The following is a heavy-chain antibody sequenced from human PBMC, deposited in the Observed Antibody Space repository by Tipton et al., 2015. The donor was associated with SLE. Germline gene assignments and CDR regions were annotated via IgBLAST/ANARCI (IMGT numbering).Heavy chain of an antibody. CDR3: ARRGYCSSTSLRCMGGYFDY. Sequence: QSGAEVKKPGSSVKVSCKASGGTFSSYAISWVRQAPGQGLEWMGGIIPIFGTANYAQKFQGRVTITADESTSTAYMELSSLRSEDTAVYYCARRGYCSSTSLRCMGGYFDYWGQGTLVTVSS. CDR2: IIPIFGTA. CDR1: GGTFSSYA. J-gene: IGHJ4*02. D-gene: IGHD2-2*01. V-gene: IGHV1-69*01.